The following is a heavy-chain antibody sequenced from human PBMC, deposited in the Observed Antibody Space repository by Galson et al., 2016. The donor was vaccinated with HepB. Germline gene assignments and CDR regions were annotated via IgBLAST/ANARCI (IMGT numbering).Heavy chain of an antibody. V-gene: IGHV4-59*01. D-gene: IGHD3-9*01. CDR3: ASGQYFHWAMDV. CDR1: DVSINGYY. Sequence: SETLSLTCSVTDVSINGYYWTWIRQPPGKGLEWIGYIDYSGSADSGSTDYNPSLKSRVTISGDTSKNQFSLKLRSVTAADTAVYYCASGQYFHWAMDVWGPGTTVIVSS. J-gene: IGHJ6*02. CDR2: IDYSGSADSGST.